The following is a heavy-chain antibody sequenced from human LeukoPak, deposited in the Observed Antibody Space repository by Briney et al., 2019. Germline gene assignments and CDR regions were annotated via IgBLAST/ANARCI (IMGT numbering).Heavy chain of an antibody. CDR2: IYYTGST. CDR3: VSQEF. CDR1: GGSISSYY. Sequence: SETLSLTCTVSGGSISSYYWSWIRQPPGKGLEWIGYIYYTGSTKYNPSLKSRVTISVDTSKNQFSLRLSSVTAADTAVYYCVSQEFWGQGTLVTVSS. V-gene: IGHV4-59*08. J-gene: IGHJ4*02.